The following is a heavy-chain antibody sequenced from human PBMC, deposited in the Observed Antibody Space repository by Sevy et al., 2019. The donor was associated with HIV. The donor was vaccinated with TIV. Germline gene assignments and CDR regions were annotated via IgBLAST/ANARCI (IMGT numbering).Heavy chain of an antibody. J-gene: IGHJ6*02. D-gene: IGHD6-6*01. CDR1: GYTFTSYG. V-gene: IGHV1-18*01. CDR3: ASSSIEYSSSGFFGSWYFLYYYGMDV. Sequence: ASVKVSCKASGYTFTSYGISWVRQAPGQGLEWMGWISAYNGNTNYAQKLQGRVTMTTDTSTSTAYMELRSLRPDDTAVYYCASSSIEYSSSGFFGSWYFLYYYGMDVWGQGTTVTVSS. CDR2: ISAYNGNT.